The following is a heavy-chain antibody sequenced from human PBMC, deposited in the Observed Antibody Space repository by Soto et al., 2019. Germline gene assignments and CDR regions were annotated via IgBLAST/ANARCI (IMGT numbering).Heavy chain of an antibody. D-gene: IGHD6-13*01. CDR3: AREGIAAAGTHGMDV. J-gene: IGHJ6*02. CDR2: MNPNSGNT. V-gene: IGHV1-8*02. Sequence: ALVKVSCKASGYTLTSYGISWVRQAPGQGLEWMGWMNPNSGNTGYAQKFQGRVTMTRNTSISTAYMELSSLRSEDTAVYYCAREGIAAAGTHGMDVWGQGTRVTV. CDR1: GYTLTSYG.